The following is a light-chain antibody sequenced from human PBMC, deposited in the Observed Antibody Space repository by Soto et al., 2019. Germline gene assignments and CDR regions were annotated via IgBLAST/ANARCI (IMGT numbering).Light chain of an antibody. CDR2: DAS. CDR1: QSVNSN. CDR3: QQYNNWPRT. J-gene: IGKJ1*01. V-gene: IGKV3-15*01. Sequence: IVMTQSPATLSVSPGEGATLSCRASQSVNSNLAWYQQKPGQAPRLLIYDASTRATAIPARFSGSGSGTEFTLTISSLQSEDFAVYYCQQYNNWPRTFGQGTKVEIK.